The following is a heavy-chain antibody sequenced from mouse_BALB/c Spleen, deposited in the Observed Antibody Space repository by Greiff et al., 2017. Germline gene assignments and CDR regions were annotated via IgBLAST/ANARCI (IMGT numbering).Heavy chain of an antibody. CDR1: GYTFTSYV. Sequence: EVQLQESGPELVKPGASVKMSCKASGYTFTSYVMHWVKQKPGQGLEWIGYINPYNDGTKYNEKFKGKATLTSDKSSSTAYMELSSLTSEDSAVYYCARWGPSTTVRYFDVWGAGTTVTVSS. CDR3: ARWGPSTTVRYFDV. V-gene: IGHV1-14*01. CDR2: INPYNDGT. J-gene: IGHJ1*01. D-gene: IGHD2-1*01.